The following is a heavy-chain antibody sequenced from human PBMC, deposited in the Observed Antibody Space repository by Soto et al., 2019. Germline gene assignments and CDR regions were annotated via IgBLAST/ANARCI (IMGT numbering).Heavy chain of an antibody. CDR2: IGTAGDT. J-gene: IGHJ5*02. CDR1: GFTFSSYD. CDR3: AREGPNYYGSGAFDP. D-gene: IGHD3-10*01. V-gene: IGHV3-13*01. Sequence: EVQLVESGGGLVQPGGSLRLSCAASGFTFSSYDMHWVRQATGKGLEWVSAIGTAGDTYYPGSVKGRFTISRENAKNSLYLQMNSLRAEVTAVYYCAREGPNYYGSGAFDPWGQGTLVTVSS.